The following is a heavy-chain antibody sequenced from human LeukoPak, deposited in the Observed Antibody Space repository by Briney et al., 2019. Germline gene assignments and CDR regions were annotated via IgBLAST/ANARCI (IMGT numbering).Heavy chain of an antibody. CDR3: AKEGGVYSTPYYMDV. V-gene: IGHV3-7*01. CDR2: IKHDGSED. D-gene: IGHD1-26*01. Sequence: PGGSLRLSCAASGFTFSNYWMTWVRQAPGKGLEWVANIKHDGSEDYYLDSVKGRFTISRDNAKNSLYLQMNSLRAEDTAVYYCAKEGGVYSTPYYMDVWGKGTTVTVSS. J-gene: IGHJ6*03. CDR1: GFTFSNYW.